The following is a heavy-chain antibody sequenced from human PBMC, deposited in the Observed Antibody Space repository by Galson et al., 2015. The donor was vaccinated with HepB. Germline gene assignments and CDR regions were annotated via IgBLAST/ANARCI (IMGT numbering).Heavy chain of an antibody. D-gene: IGHD2-2*01. J-gene: IGHJ5*02. V-gene: IGHV1-69*13. CDR1: GGTFSSYA. CDR3: ASSPGEYCSSTSCPGWFDP. Sequence: SVKVSCKASGGTFSSYAISWVRQAPGQGLEWMGGIIPIFGTANYAQKFQGRVTITADESPSTAYMELSSLRSEDTAVYYCASSPGEYCSSTSCPGWFDPWGQGTLVTVSS. CDR2: IIPIFGTA.